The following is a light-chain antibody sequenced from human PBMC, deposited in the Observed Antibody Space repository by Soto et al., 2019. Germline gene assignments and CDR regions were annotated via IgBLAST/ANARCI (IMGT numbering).Light chain of an antibody. CDR3: QQYGSSPIT. Sequence: ETVMTQSPATLSVSPGERATLSCRASQSVSSALAWYQQRPGQAPRLLIYGASSRATGIPDRFSGSGSGTDCTLTISRLEPEDFAVYYCQQYGSSPITFGQGTRLEIK. CDR2: GAS. V-gene: IGKV3-20*01. J-gene: IGKJ5*01. CDR1: QSVSSA.